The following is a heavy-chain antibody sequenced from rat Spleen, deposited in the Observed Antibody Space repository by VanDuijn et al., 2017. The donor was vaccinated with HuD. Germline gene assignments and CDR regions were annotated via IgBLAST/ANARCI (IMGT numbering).Heavy chain of an antibody. V-gene: IGHV2S12*01. CDR1: GFSLTNNG. CDR2: ISSGGST. D-gene: IGHD1-10*01. J-gene: IGHJ4*01. Sequence: QVQLKESGPGLVQPSQTLSLTCTVSGFSLTNNGVSWVRQPPGKGLEWIAAISSGGSTYYNSALKSRLSISRDTSKSQVFLKMNSLQTEDTAMYFCARYLTTTGVMDAWGQGASVTVSS. CDR3: ARYLTTTGVMDA.